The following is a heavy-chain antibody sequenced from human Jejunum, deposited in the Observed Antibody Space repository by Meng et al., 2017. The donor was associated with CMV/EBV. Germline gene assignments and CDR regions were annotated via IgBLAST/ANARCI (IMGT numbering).Heavy chain of an antibody. D-gene: IGHD2-2*01. CDR2: IIPILGIA. J-gene: IGHJ4*02. V-gene: IGHV1-69*10. CDR1: A. Sequence: AISWVRQAPGQGLEWMGGIIPILGIANYAQKFQGRVTITADKSTSTAYMELSSLRSEDTAVYYCARVSRANIVVEPAAMRYYFDYWGQGTLVTVSS. CDR3: ARVSRANIVVEPAAMRYYFDY.